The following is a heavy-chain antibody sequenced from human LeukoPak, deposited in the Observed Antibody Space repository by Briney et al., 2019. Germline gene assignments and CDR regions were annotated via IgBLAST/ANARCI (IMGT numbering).Heavy chain of an antibody. V-gene: IGHV3-21*01. J-gene: IGHJ4*02. CDR3: ARALSGSPPYDS. CDR1: GFTFSSYS. CDR2: ISSSSSYI. Sequence: MPGGSLRLSCAASGFTFSSYSMNWVRQAPGKGLEWVSSISSSSSYIYYADSVKGRFTISRDDSKYTLYLQMNSLGPEDTAVYYCARALSGSPPYDSWGQGTLVTVSS. D-gene: IGHD1-26*01.